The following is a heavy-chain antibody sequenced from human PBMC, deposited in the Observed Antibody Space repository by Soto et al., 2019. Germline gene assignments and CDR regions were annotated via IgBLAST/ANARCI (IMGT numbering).Heavy chain of an antibody. CDR1: GFTFSSYA. Sequence: PGGSLRLSCAASGFTFSSYAMHWVRQAPGKGLEWVAVISYDGSNKYYADSVKGRFTISRDNSKNTLYPQMNSLRAEDTAVYYCARGRWELLLSRVDWFDPWGQGTLVTVSS. CDR3: ARGRWELLLSRVDWFDP. J-gene: IGHJ5*02. V-gene: IGHV3-30-3*01. CDR2: ISYDGSNK. D-gene: IGHD1-26*01.